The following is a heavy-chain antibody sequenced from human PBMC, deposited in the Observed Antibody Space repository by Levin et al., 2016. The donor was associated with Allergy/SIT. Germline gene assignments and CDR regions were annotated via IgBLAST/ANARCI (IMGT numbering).Heavy chain of an antibody. D-gene: IGHD5-18*01. J-gene: IGHJ6*02. Sequence: SETLSLTCTVSGGSISSSSYYWGWIRQPPGKGLEWIGSIYYSGSTYYNPSLKSRVTISVDTSKNQFSLKLSSVTAADTAVYYCARHVDTAMGPLDVWGQGTTVTVSS. CDR2: IYYSGST. V-gene: IGHV4-39*01. CDR3: ARHVDTAMGPLDV. CDR1: GGSISSSSYY.